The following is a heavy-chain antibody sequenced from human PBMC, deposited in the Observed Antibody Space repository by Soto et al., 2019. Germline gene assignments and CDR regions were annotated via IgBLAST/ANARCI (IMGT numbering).Heavy chain of an antibody. CDR1: GYSFTSYW. Sequence: GESLKISCKGSGYSFTSYWIGWVRQMPGKGLEWMGIIYPGDSDTRYSPSLQGHVTISAHKLLSTAYLQWSSLKASYTVMYFGAIPGNSVSQDALDIGGQGTMVTVAS. CDR3: AIPGNSVSQDALDI. D-gene: IGHD1-26*01. J-gene: IGHJ3*02. V-gene: IGHV5-51*01. CDR2: IYPGDSDT.